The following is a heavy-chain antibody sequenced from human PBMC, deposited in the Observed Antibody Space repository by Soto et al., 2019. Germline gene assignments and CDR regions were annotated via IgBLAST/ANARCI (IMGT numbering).Heavy chain of an antibody. V-gene: IGHV4-39*02. CDR2: ISYSGSP. D-gene: IGHD3-10*01. Sequence: SETLSLRSTVSRGSSSSSSYYGGWIRQPPGKGLEWIGSISYSGSPYYNPSLKSRVTISVXTSRNHFFLKLRSVTAAGTAVYYRARVGSGGYYKEYYCYGMDVWGQGATVTVSS. CDR3: ARVGSGGYYKEYYCYGMDV. J-gene: IGHJ6*02. CDR1: RGSSSSSSYY.